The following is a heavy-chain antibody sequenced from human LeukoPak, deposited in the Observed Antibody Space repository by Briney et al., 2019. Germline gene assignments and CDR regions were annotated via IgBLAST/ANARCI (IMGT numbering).Heavy chain of an antibody. V-gene: IGHV3-7*01. Sequence: GGSLRLSCAASGFTFSSHWMTTVRQAPGKGLEMVANIKQDGSEKYYVDSVQGRFPIYRDNAKNSLYLQMNSLRAEDTAVYYCARGSGSYSAVGYWGQGTLVTVSS. CDR3: ARGSGSYSAVGY. D-gene: IGHD1-26*01. CDR2: IKQDGSEK. CDR1: GFTFSSHW. J-gene: IGHJ4*02.